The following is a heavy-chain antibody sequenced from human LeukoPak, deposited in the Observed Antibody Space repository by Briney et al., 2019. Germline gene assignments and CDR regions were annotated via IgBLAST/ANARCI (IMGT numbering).Heavy chain of an antibody. CDR1: GHTFTGYD. Sequence: SEKVSCKASGHTFTGYDMHWVRQAPGQGLEWMGRSNPNSGGTNYAQKFQGRVTMTRDTYISTAYMELSRLRSDDTAVYYCASSGYSSGWFKYWGQGTLVTVSS. D-gene: IGHD6-19*01. J-gene: IGHJ4*02. CDR2: SNPNSGGT. V-gene: IGHV1-2*06. CDR3: ASSGYSSGWFKY.